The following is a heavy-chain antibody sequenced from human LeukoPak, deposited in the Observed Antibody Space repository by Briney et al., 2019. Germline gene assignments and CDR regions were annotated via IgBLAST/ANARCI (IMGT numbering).Heavy chain of an antibody. J-gene: IGHJ4*02. V-gene: IGHV1-2*02. CDR1: GGTFSSYA. CDR2: INPNSGGT. Sequence: GASVKVSCKASGGTFSSYAISWVRQAPGQGLEWMGWINPNSGGTNYAQKFQGRVTMTRDTSISTAYMELSRLRSDDTAVYYCARGECSGGSCYDDFDYWGQGTLVAVS. CDR3: ARGECSGGSCYDDFDY. D-gene: IGHD2-15*01.